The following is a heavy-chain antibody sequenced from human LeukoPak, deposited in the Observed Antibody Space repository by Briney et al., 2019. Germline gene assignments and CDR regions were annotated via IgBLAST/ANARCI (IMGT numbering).Heavy chain of an antibody. CDR1: GFTLRSSA. J-gene: IGHJ4*02. V-gene: IGHV3-23*01. D-gene: IGHD4-17*01. CDR3: AKDYLGYGDYGWDY. Sequence: GGSRRLSCAASGFTLRSSAMSWVCQAPGKGLEWVSAISGSGGSTYSTVSVKGRFTISRDNSKNSLYLQMNSLRAEDTAVYYCAKDYLGYGDYGWDYWGQGTLVTVSS. CDR2: ISGSGGST.